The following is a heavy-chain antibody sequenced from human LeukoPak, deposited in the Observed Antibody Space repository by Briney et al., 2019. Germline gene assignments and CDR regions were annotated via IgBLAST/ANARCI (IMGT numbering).Heavy chain of an antibody. CDR1: GGSISSYY. J-gene: IGHJ4*02. D-gene: IGHD3-22*01. V-gene: IGHV4-59*08. CDR2: VYYSGST. CDR3: ARLSYDSSGSYYFDY. Sequence: SETLSLTCTVSGGSISSYYWSWIRQPPGKGLEWIGYVYYSGSTNYNPSLKSRVTISVDTSKNQFSLKLSSVTAADTAVYYCARLSYDSSGSYYFDYWGQGTLVTVSS.